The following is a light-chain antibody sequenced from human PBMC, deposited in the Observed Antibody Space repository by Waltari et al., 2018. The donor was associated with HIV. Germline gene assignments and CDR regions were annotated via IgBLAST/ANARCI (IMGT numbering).Light chain of an antibody. CDR3: QQYDRWPPF. J-gene: IGKJ4*01. Sequence: EIVMTQSPATLSVSPGERATLSCRASQTVGSNLAWYQQKPGQAPRLLIYGASTRATGIPANFSGSGSGTDFTLTISSLQSEDVAVYFCQQYDRWPPFFGGGTKVEIK. CDR1: QTVGSN. V-gene: IGKV3-15*01. CDR2: GAS.